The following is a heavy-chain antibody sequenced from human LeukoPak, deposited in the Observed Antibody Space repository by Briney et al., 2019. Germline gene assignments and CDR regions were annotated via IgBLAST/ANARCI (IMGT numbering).Heavy chain of an antibody. Sequence: GGSLRLSCAASGFTFSNAWMSWVRQAPGKGLEWVSAISGSGGSTYYADSVKGRFTISRDNSKNTLYLQMNSLRAEDTAVYYCAKAQDIVVVPAAQNNYYFDYWGQGTLVTVSS. CDR2: ISGSGGST. CDR3: AKAQDIVVVPAAQNNYYFDY. CDR1: GFTFSNAW. J-gene: IGHJ4*02. V-gene: IGHV3-23*01. D-gene: IGHD2-2*01.